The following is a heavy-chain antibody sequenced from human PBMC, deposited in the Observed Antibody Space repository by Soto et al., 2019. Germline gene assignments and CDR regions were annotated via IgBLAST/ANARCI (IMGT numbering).Heavy chain of an antibody. CDR3: ARALGYSGYAGMDV. Sequence: QVQLVQSGGEVKKPGASVKVSCKASGYTFTIYGINWVRQAPGQGLEWMGWISPDNGNTNYAQKLQGRVTMTTDTSSSTAYMELRCLRSDDTAGYYCARALGYSGYAGMDVWGQGTTVTVSS. V-gene: IGHV1-18*01. D-gene: IGHD5-12*01. CDR2: ISPDNGNT. CDR1: GYTFTIYG. J-gene: IGHJ6*02.